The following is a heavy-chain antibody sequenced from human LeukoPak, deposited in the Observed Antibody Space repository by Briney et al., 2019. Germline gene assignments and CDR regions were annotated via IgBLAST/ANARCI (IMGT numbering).Heavy chain of an antibody. Sequence: GESLKISCKGSGYSFTSYWIGWVRQMPGKGLEWMGIIYPGDSDTRYSPSFQGQVTISADKSISTAYLQWSSLKASDTAMYYCARQPNIVVVPAVTPLDYWGQGTLVTVSS. V-gene: IGHV5-51*01. J-gene: IGHJ4*02. D-gene: IGHD2-2*01. CDR2: IYPGDSDT. CDR3: ARQPNIVVVPAVTPLDY. CDR1: GYSFTSYW.